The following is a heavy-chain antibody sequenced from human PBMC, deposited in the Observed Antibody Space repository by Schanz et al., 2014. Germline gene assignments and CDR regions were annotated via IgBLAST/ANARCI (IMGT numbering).Heavy chain of an antibody. D-gene: IGHD3-9*01. CDR3: AKVDRTRYYAMDV. J-gene: IGHJ6*02. Sequence: QVQLEQSGAEVKKPGASVKVSCKASGYIFGSHGMTWVRQAPGQGLEWMGIINPSGGSTSYAQKFQGRVTMTADKSTSTVYMEVSGLRSEDTAVYYCAKVDRTRYYAMDVWGQGTTVTVSS. V-gene: IGHV1-46*01. CDR1: GYIFGSHG. CDR2: INPSGGST.